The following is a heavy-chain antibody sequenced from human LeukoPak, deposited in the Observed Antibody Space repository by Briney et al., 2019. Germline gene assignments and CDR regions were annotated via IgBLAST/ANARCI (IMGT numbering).Heavy chain of an antibody. D-gene: IGHD1-26*01. CDR3: ARDGFSGSNDY. V-gene: IGHV4-4*07. CDR1: GGSIRGYY. J-gene: IGHJ4*02. CDR2: IYTSGST. Sequence: SETLSLTCTVSGGSIRGYYWSWIRQPAGKGLEWIGRIYTSGSTNYNPSLKSRVTMSVDTSKNQFSLKLSSVTAADTAVYYCARDGFSGSNDYWGQGTLVTVSS.